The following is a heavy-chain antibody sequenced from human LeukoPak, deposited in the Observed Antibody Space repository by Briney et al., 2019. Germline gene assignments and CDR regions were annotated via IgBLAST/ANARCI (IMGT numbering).Heavy chain of an antibody. J-gene: IGHJ3*02. CDR2: IKQDGSEK. D-gene: IGHD2/OR15-2a*01. Sequence: ETLSLTCTVSGGSISSSSYYWGWIRQPPGKGLEWVANIKQDGSEKYYVDSVKGRFTISRDNAKNSLYLQMNSLRAEDTAVYYCARCSIFLGAFDIWGQGTMVTVSS. V-gene: IGHV3-7*01. CDR1: GGSISSSSYY. CDR3: ARCSIFLGAFDI.